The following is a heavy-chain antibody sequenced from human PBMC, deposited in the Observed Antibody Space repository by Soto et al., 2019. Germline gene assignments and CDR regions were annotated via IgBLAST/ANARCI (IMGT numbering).Heavy chain of an antibody. CDR3: AREDIAARPNYYYGMDV. V-gene: IGHV3-53*01. CDR2: IYSGGST. CDR1: GFTVSSNY. Sequence: PGGSLRLSCAASGFTVSSNYMSWVRQAPGKGLEWVSVIYSGGSTYYADSVKGRFTISRDNSKNTLYLQMNSLRAEDTAVYYCAREDIAARPNYYYGMDVWGQGTTVTV. J-gene: IGHJ6*02. D-gene: IGHD6-6*01.